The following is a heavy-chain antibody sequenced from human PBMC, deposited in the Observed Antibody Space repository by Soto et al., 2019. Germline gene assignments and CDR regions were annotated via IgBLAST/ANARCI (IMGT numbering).Heavy chain of an antibody. V-gene: IGHV4-59*08. CDR3: ASGKYYDMLDY. Sequence: SETLSLTCTVSGGSISSYYWSWIRQPPGKGLEWIGYIYYSGSTNYNPSLKSRVTISVDTSKNQFSLKLSSVTAADTAVYYCASGKYYDMLDYWGQGTLVTVSS. CDR2: IYYSGST. J-gene: IGHJ4*02. D-gene: IGHD3-9*01. CDR1: GGSISSYY.